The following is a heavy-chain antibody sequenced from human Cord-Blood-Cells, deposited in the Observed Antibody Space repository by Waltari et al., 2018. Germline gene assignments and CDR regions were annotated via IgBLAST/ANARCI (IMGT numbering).Heavy chain of an antibody. CDR3: ARVAAYYWYFDL. CDR2: IIPIVDTA. D-gene: IGHD6-19*01. J-gene: IGHJ2*01. CDR1: GGTFCSYA. V-gene: IGHV1-69*01. Sequence: VQLVQSETEVHTPGSSVTVSCSASGGTFCSYATSWVRQAPGQGLEWMGGIIPIVDTANYAQKCQGRVTITADESTSTAYMELSSLRSEDTAVYYCARVAAYYWYFDLWGRGTLVTVSS.